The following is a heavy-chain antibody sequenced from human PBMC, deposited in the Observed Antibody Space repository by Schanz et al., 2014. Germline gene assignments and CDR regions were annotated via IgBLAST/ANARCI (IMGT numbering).Heavy chain of an antibody. V-gene: IGHV3-53*01. Sequence: HLVESGGGLIQPGGSLRLSCAASGFTVSDNYMTLVRQAPGKGLEWVSVIYSGGSTYYADSVKGRFTISRDNSKNTLYLQMNSLRAEDTALYYCASERGYSYGYGAFDIWGQGTMVTVSS. D-gene: IGHD5-18*01. J-gene: IGHJ3*02. CDR1: GFTVSDNY. CDR3: ASERGYSYGYGAFDI. CDR2: IYSGGST.